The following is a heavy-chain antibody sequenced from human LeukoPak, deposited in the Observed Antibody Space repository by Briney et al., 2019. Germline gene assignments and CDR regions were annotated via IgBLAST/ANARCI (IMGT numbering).Heavy chain of an antibody. CDR2: MYYSGNT. CDR1: GGSITGYY. Sequence: PSETLSLTCTVSGGSITGYYWSWIRQLPGEGLEWIGYMYYSGNTNYNPSLKSRVAISVDTSKNHFSLQLSSVTAADTAVYYCARGQRGYPYWGQGTLVTVSS. CDR3: ARGQRGYPY. J-gene: IGHJ4*02. D-gene: IGHD5-18*01. V-gene: IGHV4-59*01.